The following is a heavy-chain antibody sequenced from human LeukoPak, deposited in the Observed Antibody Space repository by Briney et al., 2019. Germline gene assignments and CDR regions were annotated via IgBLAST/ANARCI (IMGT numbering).Heavy chain of an antibody. Sequence: SETLSLTCTVSGGSISSYYWSWIRQPPGKGLEWIRYIYYSGSTNYNPSLKSRVTISVDTSKNQFSLKLSSVTAADTAVYYCARDRVYYYDSSGYSNYYYGMDVWGQGTTVTVSS. CDR1: GGSISSYY. CDR3: ARDRVYYYDSSGYSNYYYGMDV. J-gene: IGHJ6*02. D-gene: IGHD3-22*01. V-gene: IGHV4-59*01. CDR2: IYYSGST.